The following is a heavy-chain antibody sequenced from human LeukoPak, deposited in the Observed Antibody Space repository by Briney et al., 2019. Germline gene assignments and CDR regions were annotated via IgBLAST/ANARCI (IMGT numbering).Heavy chain of an antibody. J-gene: IGHJ4*02. CDR1: GGSISSSSYY. D-gene: IGHD1-1*01. CDR3: ARHSSLRTFDY. Sequence: SETLSLTCAVSGGSISSSSYYWGWIRQPPGKGLEWIGRMYYSGSTYYNPSLKSRVTISVDTSKNQFSLKLSSVTAADTALYYCARHSSLRTFDYWGQGTLVTVSS. V-gene: IGHV4-39*01. CDR2: MYYSGST.